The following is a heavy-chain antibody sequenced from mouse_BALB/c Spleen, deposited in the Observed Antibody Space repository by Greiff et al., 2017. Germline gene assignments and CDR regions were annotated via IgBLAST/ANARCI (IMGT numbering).Heavy chain of an antibody. CDR2: ISSGSSTI. Sequence: DVKLVESGGGLVQPGGSRKLSCAASGFTFSSFGMHWVRQAPEKGLEWVAYISSGSSTIYYADTVKGRFTISRDNPKNTLFLQMTSLRSEDTAMYYCARDLYYGSSLDYWGQGTTLTVSS. V-gene: IGHV5-17*02. D-gene: IGHD1-1*01. CDR3: ARDLYYGSSLDY. CDR1: GFTFSSFG. J-gene: IGHJ2*01.